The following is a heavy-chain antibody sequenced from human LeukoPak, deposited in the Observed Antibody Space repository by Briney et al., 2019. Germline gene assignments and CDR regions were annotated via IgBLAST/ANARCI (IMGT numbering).Heavy chain of an antibody. CDR3: ARASTSSSWYSG. CDR2: IYYSGST. Sequence: PSETLSLTCTVSGGSISSYYWSWIRQPPGKGLEWIGYIYYSGSTNYNPSLKSRVTISVDTSKNQFSLKLSSVTAADTAVYYCARASTSSSWYSGWGQGTLVTVSS. D-gene: IGHD6-13*01. V-gene: IGHV4-59*01. J-gene: IGHJ4*02. CDR1: GGSISSYY.